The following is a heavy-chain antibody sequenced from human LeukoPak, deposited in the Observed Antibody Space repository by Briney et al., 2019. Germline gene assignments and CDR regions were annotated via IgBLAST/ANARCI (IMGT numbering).Heavy chain of an antibody. CDR2: INHSGST. CDR3: ARGGRRLVRFCDY. CDR1: GGSFSGYY. J-gene: IGHJ4*02. D-gene: IGHD2/OR15-2a*01. V-gene: IGHV4-34*01. Sequence: SETLSLTCAVYGGSFSGYYWSWIRQPPGKGLEWIGEINHSGSTNYNPSLKSRVTISVDTSKNQFSLKLSSVTAADTAVYYCARGGRRLVRFCDYWRQGTLVTVSS.